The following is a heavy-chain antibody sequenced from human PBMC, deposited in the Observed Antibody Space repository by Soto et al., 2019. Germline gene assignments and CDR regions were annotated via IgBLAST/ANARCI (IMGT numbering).Heavy chain of an antibody. CDR3: ATSPEGYSSRLAGGMDV. V-gene: IGHV5-51*01. CDR1: GYSFTSYW. D-gene: IGHD6-13*01. CDR2: IYPGDSDT. J-gene: IGHJ6*02. Sequence: PGESLKISCKGSGYSFTSYWIGWVRQMPGKGLEWMGIIYPGDSDTRYSPSFQGQVTISADKSISTAYLQWSSLKASDTAMYYCATSPEGYSSRLAGGMDVWGQGTTVTVSS.